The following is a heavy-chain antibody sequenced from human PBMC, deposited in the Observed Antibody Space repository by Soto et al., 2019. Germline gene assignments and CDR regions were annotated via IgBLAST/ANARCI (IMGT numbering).Heavy chain of an antibody. CDR3: ASNWNYDDFDI. V-gene: IGHV4-61*01. J-gene: IGHJ3*02. Sequence: PSATXSLTCTFSGFSVISGSYYWSWIRQPPGKVLEWIGYIYYSGSTNYNPSLKSRVTISVDTSKNQFSLKLSSVTAADTAVYYCASNWNYDDFDIWGQGTMVTVSS. CDR1: GFSVISGSYY. D-gene: IGHD1-7*01. CDR2: IYYSGST.